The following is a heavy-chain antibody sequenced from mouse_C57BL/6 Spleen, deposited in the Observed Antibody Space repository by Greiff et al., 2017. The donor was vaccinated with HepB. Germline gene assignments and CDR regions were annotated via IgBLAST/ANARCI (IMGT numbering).Heavy chain of an antibody. CDR3: ARRDTKTLAWYFDV. Sequence: VQLQQSGPELVKPGASVKISCKASGYTFTDYYMNWVKQSHGKSLEWIGDINPNNGGTSYNQKFKGKATLTVDKSSSTAYMELRSLTSEDSAVYYCARRDTKTLAWYFDVWGTGTTVTVSS. CDR2: INPNNGGT. CDR1: GYTFTDYY. J-gene: IGHJ1*03. V-gene: IGHV1-26*01. D-gene: IGHD1-3*01.